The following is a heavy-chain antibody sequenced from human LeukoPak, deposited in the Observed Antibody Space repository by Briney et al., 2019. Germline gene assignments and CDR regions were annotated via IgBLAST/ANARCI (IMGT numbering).Heavy chain of an antibody. CDR1: GYTFTSYS. V-gene: IGHV1-46*01. CDR3: ARGYYDTSAPGGY. D-gene: IGHD3-22*01. Sequence: RASVKVSCKTSGYTFTSYSMHWVRQAPGQGLEWMGTINPRGTSYARKFQGRVTVTRDTSTSTVYMELSSLRSEDTAIYYCARGYYDTSAPGGYWGQGTLVTVSS. CDR2: INPRGT. J-gene: IGHJ4*02.